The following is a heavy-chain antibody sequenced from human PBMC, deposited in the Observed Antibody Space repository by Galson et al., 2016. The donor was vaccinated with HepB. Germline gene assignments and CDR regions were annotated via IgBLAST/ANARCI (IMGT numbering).Heavy chain of an antibody. Sequence: SLRLSCAASGFSFSHAWMAWVRQAPGKGLEWVGRIKRKADGGTTAYAAPVQGRFTISRDDSKNTLFLQINSLRTEDTAVYYCTTVRLGWAPACVGEFFDFWGQGTLVTVSS. CDR1: GFSFSHAW. V-gene: IGHV3-15*07. CDR2: IKRKADGGTT. D-gene: IGHD3-10*01. CDR3: TTVRLGWAPACVGEFFDF. J-gene: IGHJ4*02.